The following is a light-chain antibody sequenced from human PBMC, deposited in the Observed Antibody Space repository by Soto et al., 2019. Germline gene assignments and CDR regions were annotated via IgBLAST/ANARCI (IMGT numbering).Light chain of an antibody. CDR3: QQYDSTPGFT. Sequence: EVVLTQSPGTLSLSPGERATLSCRASQSFRNNYLAWYQQRPGQAPRLLIYGVPRMASGIPDRFSGSGSEADFTLTISRLEPEDSGVYYCQQYDSTPGFTFGGGTKVEIK. CDR2: GVP. CDR1: QSFRNNY. V-gene: IGKV3-20*01. J-gene: IGKJ4*01.